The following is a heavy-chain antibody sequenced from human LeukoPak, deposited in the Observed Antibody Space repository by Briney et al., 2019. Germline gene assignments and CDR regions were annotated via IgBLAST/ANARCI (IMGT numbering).Heavy chain of an antibody. Sequence: SETLSLTCTVSGGSISSGSYYWSWIRQPAGKGLEWIGRIYTSGSTNYNPSLKSRVTISVDTSKNQFSLKLSSVTATDTAVYYCERVGTVRGVNNWFDPWGQGTLVTVSS. D-gene: IGHD3-10*01. CDR1: GGSISSGSYY. J-gene: IGHJ5*02. CDR3: ERVGTVRGVNNWFDP. CDR2: IYTSGST. V-gene: IGHV4-61*02.